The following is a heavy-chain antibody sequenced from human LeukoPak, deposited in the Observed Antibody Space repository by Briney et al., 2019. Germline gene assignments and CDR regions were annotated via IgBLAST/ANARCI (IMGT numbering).Heavy chain of an antibody. CDR2: ISAYNGNT. Sequence: ASVKVSCKASGYTFTSYGISWVRQAPGQGLEWMGWISAYNGNTNYAQKFQGRVTMTRDTSTSTVYMELSSLRSEDTAVYYCARLRPVVDTAMVTDYWGQGTLVTVSS. J-gene: IGHJ4*02. CDR3: ARLRPVVDTAMVTDY. D-gene: IGHD5-18*01. CDR1: GYTFTSYG. V-gene: IGHV1-18*01.